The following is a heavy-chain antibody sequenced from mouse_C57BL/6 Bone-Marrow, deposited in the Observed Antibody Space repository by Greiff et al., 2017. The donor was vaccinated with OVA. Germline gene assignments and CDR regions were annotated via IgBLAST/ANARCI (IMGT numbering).Heavy chain of an antibody. J-gene: IGHJ4*01. Sequence: VQLKESGGGLVKPGGSLKLSCAASGFTFSDYGMHWVRQAPEKGLEWVAYISSGSSTIYYADTVKGRFTISRDNAKNTLFLQLTSLRSEDTAMYYCARYSSGFLYYYAMDYWGQGTSVTVSS. CDR1: GFTFSDYG. CDR3: ARYSSGFLYYYAMDY. CDR2: ISSGSSTI. V-gene: IGHV5-17*01. D-gene: IGHD3-2*02.